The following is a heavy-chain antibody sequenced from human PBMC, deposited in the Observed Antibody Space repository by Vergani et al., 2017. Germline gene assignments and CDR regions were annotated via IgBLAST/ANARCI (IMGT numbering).Heavy chain of an antibody. Sequence: EVQLLESGGGLVQPGGSLRLSCAASGFTFSSYAMSWVRQAPGKGLEWVSAISGSGSTIYYADSVKGRFTISRDNAKNSLYLQMNSLRAEDTAVYYCARDREQWLARWDYWGQGTLVTVSS. CDR1: GFTFSSYA. CDR3: ARDREQWLARWDY. D-gene: IGHD6-19*01. CDR2: ISGSGSTI. V-gene: IGHV3-23*01. J-gene: IGHJ4*02.